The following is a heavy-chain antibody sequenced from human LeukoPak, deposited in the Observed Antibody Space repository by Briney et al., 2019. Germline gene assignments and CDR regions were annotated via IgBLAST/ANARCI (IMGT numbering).Heavy chain of an antibody. D-gene: IGHD6-19*01. V-gene: IGHV3-30*02. CDR2: TRYDGNNK. Sequence: GGSLRLSCAASGFTFRSYGMHWVRQAPGKGLEWVAFTRYDGNNKYYADSVKGRFTISRDNSKNTVYLQMNSLRAEDTAVYYCARGPLTVAATSWFDPWGQGTVVTVSS. CDR1: GFTFRSYG. CDR3: ARGPLTVAATSWFDP. J-gene: IGHJ5*02.